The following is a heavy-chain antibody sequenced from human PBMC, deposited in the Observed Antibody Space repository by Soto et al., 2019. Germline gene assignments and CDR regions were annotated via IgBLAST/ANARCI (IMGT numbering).Heavy chain of an antibody. D-gene: IGHD6-19*01. Sequence: PSETLSLTCTVSRGYVNTFHWSWVRQPAGKGLEWIGRIFPNGNTDYSPSLKSRVTLSVDTSKNQFSLKLTSVTAADTAVYYCASGPGSGWYWFDPWGQGSLVTVSS. CDR3: ASGPGSGWYWFDP. V-gene: IGHV4-4*07. CDR2: IFPNGNT. J-gene: IGHJ5*02. CDR1: RGYVNTFH.